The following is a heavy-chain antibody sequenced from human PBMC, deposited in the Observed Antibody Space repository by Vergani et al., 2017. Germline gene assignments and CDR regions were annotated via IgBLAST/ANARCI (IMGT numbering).Heavy chain of an antibody. D-gene: IGHD3-10*01. J-gene: IGHJ6*02. CDR3: ARGEGRFESDYYDGMDV. Sequence: EVQLVQSGAEVHKPGASLKISCKGSGYSFTSYWIGWVRQLPGKGLEWMGIIYPGDSDTRYSPSFQGQGTISADKSIRTAYLQWSSLKASDTAMYYCARGEGRFESDYYDGMDVWGQGTTVTVSS. CDR1: GYSFTSYW. V-gene: IGHV5-51*01. CDR2: IYPGDSDT.